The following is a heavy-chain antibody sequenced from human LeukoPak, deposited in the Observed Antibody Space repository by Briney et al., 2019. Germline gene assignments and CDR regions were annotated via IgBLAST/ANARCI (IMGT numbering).Heavy chain of an antibody. D-gene: IGHD6-6*01. CDR3: ARSEHSSSSFVH. J-gene: IGHJ4*02. CDR2: ISSSSTHI. Sequence: GGSLRHSSAASGFTLCSYSAYWVRQAPGKGLEWVSYISSSSTHIYYADSVKGRFTISRDNARNSLYLQMNSLRAEDTAIYYCARSEHSSSSFVHWGRGTLVTVSS. CDR1: GFTLCSYS. V-gene: IGHV3-21*04.